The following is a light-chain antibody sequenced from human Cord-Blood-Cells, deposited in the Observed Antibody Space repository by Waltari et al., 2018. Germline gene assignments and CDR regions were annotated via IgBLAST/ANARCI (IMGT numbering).Light chain of an antibody. CDR1: QSVVYSSNNKNY. CDR3: QQYYSTPPYT. Sequence: DIVMTQSPASLAVSLGERATINCKPSQSVVYSSNNKNYLAWYPQKPGQPPKLLIYWASTREAGVPDRFSGSGSGTDFTLTISSLQAEDVAVYYCQQYYSTPPYTFGQGTKLEIK. CDR2: WAS. J-gene: IGKJ2*01. V-gene: IGKV4-1*01.